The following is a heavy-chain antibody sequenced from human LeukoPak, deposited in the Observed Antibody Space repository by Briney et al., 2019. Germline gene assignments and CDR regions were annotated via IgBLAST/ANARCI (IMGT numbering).Heavy chain of an antibody. CDR3: ARVYVGATYYCYMDV. D-gene: IGHD1-26*01. CDR1: GGSISSYY. Sequence: SEALSLTCTVSGGSISSYYWSWIRQPAGKGLEWIGRIYTSGSTNYNPSLKSRVTMSVDTSKNQFSLKLSSVTAADTAVYYCARVYVGATYYCYMDVWGKGTTVTVSS. J-gene: IGHJ6*03. V-gene: IGHV4-4*07. CDR2: IYTSGST.